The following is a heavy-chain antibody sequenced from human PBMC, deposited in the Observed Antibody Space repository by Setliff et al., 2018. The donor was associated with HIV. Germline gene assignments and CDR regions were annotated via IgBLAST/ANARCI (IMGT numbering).Heavy chain of an antibody. J-gene: IGHJ6*03. CDR2: INTNTGNP. CDR3: ARDHDYGDLSRNWFYMDV. CDR1: GYTFSNYG. Sequence: ASVKVSCKASGYTFSNYGTNWVRQAPGQGLEWMGWINTNTGNPTYAQDFTGRFVFSLDTSVSTAYLQISSLKAEDTAVYYCARDHDYGDLSRNWFYMDVWGKGTTVTVS. V-gene: IGHV7-4-1*02. D-gene: IGHD4-17*01.